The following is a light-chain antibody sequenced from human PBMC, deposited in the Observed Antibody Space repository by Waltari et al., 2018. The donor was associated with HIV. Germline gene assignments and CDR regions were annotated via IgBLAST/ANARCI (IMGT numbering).Light chain of an antibody. CDR2: DAA. CDR1: QSVSSF. V-gene: IGKV3-11*01. Sequence: EFVLAQSPATLSLSPGERATLSCRASQSVSSFLAWYQPKAGQAPRLLIYDAANRAPGIPARFSGSGSRTDFTLTISRLEPEDVAVYYCQQRTNWPPGLSFGGGTKVEIK. J-gene: IGKJ4*01. CDR3: QQRTNWPPGLS.